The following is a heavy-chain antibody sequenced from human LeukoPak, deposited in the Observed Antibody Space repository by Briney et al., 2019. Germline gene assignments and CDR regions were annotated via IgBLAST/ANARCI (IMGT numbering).Heavy chain of an antibody. D-gene: IGHD2-15*01. CDR3: ARSGCSGGSCYPNNWFDP. CDR1: GGSISSGGYY. J-gene: IGHJ5*02. Sequence: PQTLSLTCTVSGGSISSGGYYWSWIRQHPGKGLEWIGYIYYSGSTYYNPSLKSRVTISVDTSKNQFSLKLSSVTAADTAVYYCARSGCSGGSCYPNNWFDPWGQGTLVAVSS. V-gene: IGHV4-31*03. CDR2: IYYSGST.